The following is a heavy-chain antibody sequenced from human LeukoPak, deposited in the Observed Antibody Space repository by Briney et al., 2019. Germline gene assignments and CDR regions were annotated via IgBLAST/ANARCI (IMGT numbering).Heavy chain of an antibody. D-gene: IGHD3-22*01. CDR3: ARAGLWDYSDSSGYHNGAFDI. V-gene: IGHV5-51*01. J-gene: IGHJ3*02. CDR2: IYPGDSET. Sequence: GESLKISCKGSGYSFTSYWIGWARQMPGKGLEWMGIIYPGDSETRYSPSFQGQVTMSADKSISTAYMELSRLRSDDTAVYYCARAGLWDYSDSSGYHNGAFDIWGQGTMVTVSS. CDR1: GYSFTSYW.